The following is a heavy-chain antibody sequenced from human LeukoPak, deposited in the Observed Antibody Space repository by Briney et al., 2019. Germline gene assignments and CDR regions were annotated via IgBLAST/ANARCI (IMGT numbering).Heavy chain of an antibody. D-gene: IGHD3-22*01. CDR3: ARGGGSGYYAAEYYMDV. J-gene: IGHJ6*03. Sequence: GGSLRLSCVVSGFSVSINYMSWVRQAPGKGLEWVSVIYSGGTTYYADSVKGRFTISRDNSKNTVYLQMNSLRVDETAVYYCARGGGSGYYAAEYYMDVWGKGTTVTISS. CDR2: IYSGGTT. V-gene: IGHV3-53*01. CDR1: GFSVSINY.